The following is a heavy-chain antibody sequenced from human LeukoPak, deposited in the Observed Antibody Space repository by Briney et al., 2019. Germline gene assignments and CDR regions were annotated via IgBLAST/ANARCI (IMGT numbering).Heavy chain of an antibody. CDR2: IKQDGSER. Sequence: GGSLRLSCPASGFTLSYYWMSWVRQAPGKGLEWVANIKQDGSERFYVDSVKGRFTTSRDNAKNSLFLEMNSLRAEDTAVYYCASDSGFQYYSGMDVWGQGTTVTVSS. V-gene: IGHV3-7*01. CDR1: GFTLSYYW. D-gene: IGHD1-26*01. J-gene: IGHJ6*02. CDR3: ASDSGFQYYSGMDV.